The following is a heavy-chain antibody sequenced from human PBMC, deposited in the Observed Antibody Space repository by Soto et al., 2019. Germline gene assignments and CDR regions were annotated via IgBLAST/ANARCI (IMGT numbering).Heavy chain of an antibody. CDR3: AKVQQWLVVVDYFDY. CDR2: ISYDGSNK. D-gene: IGHD6-19*01. Sequence: GGSLRLSCAASGFTFSSYGMHWVRQAPGKGLEWVAVISYDGSNKYYADSVKGRFTISRDNSKNTLYLQMNSLRAEDTAVYYCAKVQQWLVVVDYFDYWGQGTLVTVSS. CDR1: GFTFSSYG. J-gene: IGHJ4*02. V-gene: IGHV3-30*18.